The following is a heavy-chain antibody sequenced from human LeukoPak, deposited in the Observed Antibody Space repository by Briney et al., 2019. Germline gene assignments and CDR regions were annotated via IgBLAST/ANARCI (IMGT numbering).Heavy chain of an antibody. CDR1: GYTFTSYG. CDR3: ARDDFWSGYYSGNYFDY. J-gene: IGHJ4*02. CDR2: ISAYNGNT. V-gene: IGHV1-18*01. Sequence: GASVKVSCKASGYTFTSYGISWVRQAPGQGLEWMGWISAYNGNTNYAQKPQGRVTMTTDTSTSTAYMELRSLRSDNTAVYYCARDDFWSGYYSGNYFDYWGQGTLVTVSS. D-gene: IGHD3-3*01.